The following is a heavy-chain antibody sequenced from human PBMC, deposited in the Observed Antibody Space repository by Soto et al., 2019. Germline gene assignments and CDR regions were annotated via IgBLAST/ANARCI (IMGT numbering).Heavy chain of an antibody. CDR3: AKARRAVAGYYYFAS. J-gene: IGHJ4*02. CDR2: MSGSGAGA. D-gene: IGHD6-19*01. V-gene: IGHV3-23*04. Sequence: EVQLEESGGGLVQPGGSLRLSCVASGFTFSNYGMTWVRQAPGKGLEWVSVMSGSGAGAHSADAVKGRFTISRDNSKNTVYLKMDSLRVEDTAVYYCAKARRAVAGYYYFASWGQGILVIVSS. CDR1: GFTFSNYG.